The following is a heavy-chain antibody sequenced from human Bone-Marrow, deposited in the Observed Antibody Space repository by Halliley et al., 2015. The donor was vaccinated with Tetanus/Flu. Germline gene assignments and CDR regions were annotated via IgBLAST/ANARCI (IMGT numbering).Heavy chain of an antibody. D-gene: IGHD3-10*01. J-gene: IGHJ6*02. CDR1: GDSISSGDSS. CDR3: AKDRIGRSFSSFYGVAG. V-gene: IGHV4-31*02. CDR2: IYYGGYT. Sequence: LRLSCSVSGDSISSGDSSWTWIRQHPGKGLEWIGYIYYGGYTSYNPSPKIRFTISVDTSRNQFSLKLIPVTAAGTSVYYCAKDRIGRSFSSFYGVAGWGQGAAVTVSS.